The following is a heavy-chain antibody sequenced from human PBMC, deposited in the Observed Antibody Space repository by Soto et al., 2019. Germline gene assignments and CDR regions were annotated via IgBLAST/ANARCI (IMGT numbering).Heavy chain of an antibody. V-gene: IGHV1-46*01. CDR3: ARDVSSIAARLGYYGMDV. CDR2: INPSGGST. CDR1: GYTFTSYY. J-gene: IGHJ6*02. Sequence: QVQLVQSGAEVKKPGASVKVSCKASGYTFTSYYMHWVRQAPGQGLEWMGIINPSGGSTSYAQKFQGRVTMTRDTSTSTVYMELSSLRSEDTAVYYCARDVSSIAARLGYYGMDVWGQGTTVTVSS. D-gene: IGHD6-6*01.